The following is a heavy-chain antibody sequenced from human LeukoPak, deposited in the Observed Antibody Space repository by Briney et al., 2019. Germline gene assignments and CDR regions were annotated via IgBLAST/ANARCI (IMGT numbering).Heavy chain of an antibody. CDR3: ARASAVVTTGGEYYFDY. V-gene: IGHV4-31*03. CDR1: GGSISSGGYH. J-gene: IGHJ4*02. CDR2: IYYSEST. D-gene: IGHD4-23*01. Sequence: KPSHTLSLTCTVSGGSISSGGYHWTWIRQHPGKGLEWIGYIYYSESTYDPPSLKSRVTISVDTSKNQFSLKLSSVTAADTAVYYCARASAVVTTGGEYYFDYWGQGTLVTVSS.